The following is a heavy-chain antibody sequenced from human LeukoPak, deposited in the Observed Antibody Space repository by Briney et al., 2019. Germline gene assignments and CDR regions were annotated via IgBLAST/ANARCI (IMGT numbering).Heavy chain of an antibody. Sequence: PSETLSLTCTVSGGSISNYYWSWIRQPPGKGLEWIGYIYYSGSTNYNPSLKSRVTISVDTSKNQFSPKVRSVTAADTAVYFCARHGSGYDLFFDYWGQGTLVTASS. CDR3: ARHGSGYDLFFDY. CDR1: GGSISNYY. D-gene: IGHD5-12*01. CDR2: IYYSGST. V-gene: IGHV4-59*08. J-gene: IGHJ4*02.